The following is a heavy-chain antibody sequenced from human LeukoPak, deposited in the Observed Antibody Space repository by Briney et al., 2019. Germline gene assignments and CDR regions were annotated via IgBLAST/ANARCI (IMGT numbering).Heavy chain of an antibody. Sequence: GGSLRLSCAASGFTFSSYGMHWVRQAPGKGLEWVAFIRYDGSNKYYADSVKGRFTISRDNSKNTLYLQMNSLRAEDTAVYYCAKAYYYGSGSYYNGYFDYWGQGTLVTVSS. V-gene: IGHV3-30*02. CDR1: GFTFSSYG. J-gene: IGHJ4*02. CDR2: IRYDGSNK. CDR3: AKAYYYGSGSYYNGYFDY. D-gene: IGHD3-10*01.